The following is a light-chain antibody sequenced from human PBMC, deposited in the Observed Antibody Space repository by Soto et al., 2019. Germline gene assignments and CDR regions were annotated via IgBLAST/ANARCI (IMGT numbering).Light chain of an antibody. J-gene: IGKJ2*01. Sequence: EVILTQSPGTVSLSPGDRATLSCRASQSIRNNEVGWYQQKFGQAPRLLIFGASIRATGIPDRLTVSGSGTDFTLTINIGEPQDVELYYCQQYQTSPPRYTFGHGTILEI. V-gene: IGKV3-20*01. CDR1: QSIRNNE. CDR2: GAS. CDR3: QQYQTSPPRYT.